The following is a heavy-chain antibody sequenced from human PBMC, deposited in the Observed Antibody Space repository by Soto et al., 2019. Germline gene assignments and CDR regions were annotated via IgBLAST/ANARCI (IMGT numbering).Heavy chain of an antibody. D-gene: IGHD2-21*02. Sequence: ETLSLTCLVSGESISSSSYYWGWIRQPPGKGLEWIGSIYYSGRTYYNPSFKSRVTISIDTSKNQFSLKLSSVTATDTAVYYCDRQRTTVVTQAYFDHWGQGALVTVSS. CDR1: GESISSSSYY. V-gene: IGHV4-39*01. CDR3: DRQRTTVVTQAYFDH. CDR2: IYYSGRT. J-gene: IGHJ4*02.